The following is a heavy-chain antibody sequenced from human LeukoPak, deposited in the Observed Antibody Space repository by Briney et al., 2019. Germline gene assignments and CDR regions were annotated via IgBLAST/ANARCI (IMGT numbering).Heavy chain of an antibody. J-gene: IGHJ4*02. CDR3: ANGWSPDY. CDR1: GFTFSSYA. CDR2: ISGSGGST. Sequence: PGGSLRLSCAASGFTFSSYAMSWVRQAPGKGLEWVSGISGSGGSTYYADSVKGRFTIFRDNSKNTLYLQMNSLRAEDTAVYHCANGWSPDYWGLGTLVTVSS. V-gene: IGHV3-23*01. D-gene: IGHD2-15*01.